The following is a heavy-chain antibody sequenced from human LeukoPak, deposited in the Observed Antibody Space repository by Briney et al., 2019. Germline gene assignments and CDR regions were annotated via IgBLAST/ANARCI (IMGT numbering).Heavy chain of an antibody. Sequence: GGSLRLSCAASGFTFDDYAMHWVRQAPGECLEWVSLISGDGGSTYYADSVEGRFTISRDNSKNSLYLQMNSLRTEDTALYYCAKDNVYNNQVDYWGQGTLVTVS. CDR1: GFTFDDYA. V-gene: IGHV3-43*02. J-gene: IGHJ4*02. CDR3: AKDNVYNNQVDY. D-gene: IGHD1-1*01. CDR2: ISGDGGST.